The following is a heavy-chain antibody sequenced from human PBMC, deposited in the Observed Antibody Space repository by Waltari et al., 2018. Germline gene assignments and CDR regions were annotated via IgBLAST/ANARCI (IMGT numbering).Heavy chain of an antibody. Sequence: QVQLQESGPGLVKPSETLSLTCTVSGGSVSSGSYYWSWIRQPPGKGLEWIGYIYYSGSTNYNPSRKSRVTISVDTSKNQFSLKLSSVTAADTAVYYCARVVEVGYYGSGSNYFDYWGQGTLVTVSP. CDR1: GGSVSSGSYY. CDR2: IYYSGST. V-gene: IGHV4-61*01. D-gene: IGHD3-10*01. J-gene: IGHJ4*02. CDR3: ARVVEVGYYGSGSNYFDY.